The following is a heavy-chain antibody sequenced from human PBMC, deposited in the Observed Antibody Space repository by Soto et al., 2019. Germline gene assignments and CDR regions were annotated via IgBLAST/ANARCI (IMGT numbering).Heavy chain of an antibody. J-gene: IGHJ6*02. CDR3: ATVGYSYVYNRYYYYHYVMDV. CDR2: FDPEDGET. V-gene: IGHV1-24*01. D-gene: IGHD5-18*01. Sequence: ASVKVSCKVSGYTLTELSMHWVRQAPGKGLEWMGGFDPEDGETIYAQKFQGRVTMTEDTSTDTAYMELSSLRSEDTAVYYCATVGYSYVYNRYYYYHYVMDVRGQRTTVTVSS. CDR1: GYTLTELS.